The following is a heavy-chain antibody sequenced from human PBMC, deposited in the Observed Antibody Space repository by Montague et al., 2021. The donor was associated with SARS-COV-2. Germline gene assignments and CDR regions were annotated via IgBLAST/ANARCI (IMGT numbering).Heavy chain of an antibody. CDR2: IYYSGST. D-gene: IGHD3-3*01. Sequence: SETLSLTCTVSGGSISSYYWSWIRQPPGKGLEWIGYIYYSGSTNYNPSLKNRVTISVDTSKNQFSLKLSSVTAADTAVYSCARVVWDYDFWSGQYYYYYYMDVWGKGTTVTVSS. J-gene: IGHJ6*03. CDR3: ARVVWDYDFWSGQYYYYYYMDV. V-gene: IGHV4-59*01. CDR1: GGSISSYY.